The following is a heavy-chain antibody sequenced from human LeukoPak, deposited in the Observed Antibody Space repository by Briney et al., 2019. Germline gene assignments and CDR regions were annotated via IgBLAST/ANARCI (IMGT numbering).Heavy chain of an antibody. CDR3: ARLVRGLGYWYFDL. D-gene: IGHD3-10*01. V-gene: IGHV4-39*07. CDR1: GGSISSSSYY. CDR2: IYHSGST. Sequence: SETLSLTCTVSGGSISSSSYYWGWIRQPPGKGLEWIGEIYHSGSTNYNPSLKSRVTISVDSSKNQFSLKLNSVNAADTAVYYCARLVRGLGYWYFDLWGRGTLVTVSS. J-gene: IGHJ2*01.